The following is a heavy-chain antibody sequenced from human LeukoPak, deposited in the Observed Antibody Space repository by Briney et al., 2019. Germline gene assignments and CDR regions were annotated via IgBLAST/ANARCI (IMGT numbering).Heavy chain of an antibody. CDR1: GFTFSSYA. Sequence: GGSLRLSCAASGFTFSSYAMSWVRQAPGKGLEWVSAISGYGDSKYYADSVKGRFTIPRDNSKNTLSLQMNSLRAEDTAVYYCAKDGYAYYFHYWGQGTLVTVSS. CDR2: ISGYGDSK. CDR3: AKDGYAYYFHY. V-gene: IGHV3-23*01. J-gene: IGHJ4*02. D-gene: IGHD3-16*01.